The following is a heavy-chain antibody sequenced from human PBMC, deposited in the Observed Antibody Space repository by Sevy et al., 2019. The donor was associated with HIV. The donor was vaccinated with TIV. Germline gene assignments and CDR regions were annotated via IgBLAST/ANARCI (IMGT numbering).Heavy chain of an antibody. CDR2: IYYTGKT. V-gene: IGHV4-31*03. D-gene: IGHD6-19*01. J-gene: IGHJ6*02. Sequence: SETLSLTCSVSDGSISSQIYYWTWIRQHPGKGLEWIGYIYYTGKTSYNPSLKSRLTISIDKSKNQFSLRLSSVTAADTAGYYGAGVHGYGNGWFPYYYYNGMDVWGQGTTVTVSS. CDR1: DGSISSQIYY. CDR3: AGVHGYGNGWFPYYYYNGMDV.